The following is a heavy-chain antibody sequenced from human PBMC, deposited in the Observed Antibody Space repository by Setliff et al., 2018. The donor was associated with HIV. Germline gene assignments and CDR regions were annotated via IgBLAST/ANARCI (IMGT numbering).Heavy chain of an antibody. CDR1: GFTFSIYW. D-gene: IGHD1-26*01. Sequence: PGGSLRLSCAASGFTFSIYWMSWVRQAPGKGLEWVANIKEDGSEKYYVESVKGRFTISRGNAENSLYLQMNSLRAEDTAVYYCASLVGVVYNWFDPWGQGTLVTVSS. V-gene: IGHV3-7*05. J-gene: IGHJ5*02. CDR2: IKEDGSEK. CDR3: ASLVGVVYNWFDP.